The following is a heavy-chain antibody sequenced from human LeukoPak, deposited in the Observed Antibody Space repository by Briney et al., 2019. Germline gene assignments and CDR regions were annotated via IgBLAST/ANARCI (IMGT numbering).Heavy chain of an antibody. D-gene: IGHD5-18*01. V-gene: IGHV1-2*06. CDR2: INPNSGGT. CDR1: GYTFTSYG. J-gene: IGHJ4*02. CDR3: ATSSEGGYSYGSDIDY. Sequence: ASVKVSCKASGYTFTSYGISWVRQAPGQGLECMGRINPNSGGTNYAQKFQGRVTMTRDTSISTADMELSRLRSDDTAVYYCATSSEGGYSYGSDIDYWGQGTLVTVSS.